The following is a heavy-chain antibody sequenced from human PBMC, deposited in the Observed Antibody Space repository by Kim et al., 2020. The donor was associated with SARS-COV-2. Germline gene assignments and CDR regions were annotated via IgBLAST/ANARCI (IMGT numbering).Heavy chain of an antibody. J-gene: IGHJ4*02. Sequence: GGYLRLSCAASGFTFSDYYMHWVRQAPGKGLEWVCRIRNKANSYTTEYAASVKSRFTIARDETKNSLYLQMNSQKTEVSDVYYCARNPVTTALDFDYWGRGTLVTVSS. CDR3: ARNPVTTALDFDY. CDR1: GFTFSDYY. V-gene: IGHV3-72*01. CDR2: IRNKANSYTT. D-gene: IGHD4-17*01.